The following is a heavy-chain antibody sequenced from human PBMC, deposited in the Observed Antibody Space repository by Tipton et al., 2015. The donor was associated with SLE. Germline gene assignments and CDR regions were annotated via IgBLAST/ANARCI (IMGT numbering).Heavy chain of an antibody. J-gene: IGHJ3*02. V-gene: IGHV3-11*06. D-gene: IGHD7-27*01. Sequence: SLRLSCAASGFTFSDYYMSWIRQAPGKGLEWVSYISSSSSYTNYADSVKGRFTISRDNAKNSLYLQMNSLRAEDTAVYYCARALLTGDSPDAFDIWGQGTMVTVSS. CDR2: ISSSSSYT. CDR3: ARALLTGDSPDAFDI. CDR1: GFTFSDYY.